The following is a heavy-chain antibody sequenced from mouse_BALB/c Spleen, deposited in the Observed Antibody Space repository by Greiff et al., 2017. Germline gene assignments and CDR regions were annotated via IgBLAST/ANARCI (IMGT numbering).Heavy chain of an antibody. CDR1: GYTFTDHN. D-gene: IGHD1-2*01. V-gene: IGHV1-18*01. CDR2: INPNNGGT. J-gene: IGHJ3*01. CDR3: ARRGPYYGYGAWFAY. Sequence: EVQLQPSGPELVKPGASVKIPCKASGYTFTDHNMDWVKQSHGKSLEWIGDINPNNGGTIYNQKFKGKATLTVDKSSSTAYMELRSLTSEDTAVYYCARRGPYYGYGAWFAYWGQGTLVTVSA.